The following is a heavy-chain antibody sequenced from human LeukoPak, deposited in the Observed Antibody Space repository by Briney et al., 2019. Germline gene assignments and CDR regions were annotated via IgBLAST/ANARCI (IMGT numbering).Heavy chain of an antibody. J-gene: IGHJ4*02. CDR3: SFYYDSSGYYPLLGY. CDR1: GGTFSSYA. V-gene: IGHV1-69*06. D-gene: IGHD3-22*01. Sequence: ASVKVSCTASGGTFSSYAISWVRQAPGQGLEWMGRIIPIFGTANYAQKFQGRVTITADKSTSTAYMELSSLRSEDTAVYYCSFYYDSSGYYPLLGYWGQGTLVTVSS. CDR2: IIPIFGTA.